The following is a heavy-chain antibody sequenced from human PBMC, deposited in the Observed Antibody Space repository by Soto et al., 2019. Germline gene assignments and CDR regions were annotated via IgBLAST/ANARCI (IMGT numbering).Heavy chain of an antibody. CDR1: GYTFTSYD. V-gene: IGHV1-8*01. D-gene: IGHD2-15*01. J-gene: IGHJ6*02. Sequence: QVQLVQSGAEVKKPGASVKVSCKASGYTFTSYDINWVRQATGQGLEWMGWMNPNSGNTGYAQKFQGRVTMTRNTYISTAYMELGSLRSEDTAVYYCAREGGLGYCSGGSCYSGYYYYYGMDVWGQGTTVTVSS. CDR2: MNPNSGNT. CDR3: AREGGLGYCSGGSCYSGYYYYYGMDV.